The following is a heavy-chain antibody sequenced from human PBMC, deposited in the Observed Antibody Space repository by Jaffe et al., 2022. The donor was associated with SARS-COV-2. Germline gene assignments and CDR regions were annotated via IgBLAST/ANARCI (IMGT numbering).Heavy chain of an antibody. CDR2: ISGDGGST. Sequence: EVQLVESGGGVVQPGGSLRLSCAASGFTFDDYAMHWVRQAPGKGLEWVSLISGDGGSTYYADSVKGRFTISRDNSKNSLYLQMNSLRTEDTALYYCAKDLSSSIYYYYGMDVWGQGTTVTVSS. CDR3: AKDLSSSIYYYYGMDV. D-gene: IGHD6-6*01. CDR1: GFTFDDYA. J-gene: IGHJ6*02. V-gene: IGHV3-43*02.